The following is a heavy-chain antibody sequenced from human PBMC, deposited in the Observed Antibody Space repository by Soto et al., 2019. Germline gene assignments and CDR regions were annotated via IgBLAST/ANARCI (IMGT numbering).Heavy chain of an antibody. D-gene: IGHD3-10*01. CDR2: IIPILGIA. J-gene: IGHJ5*02. CDR3: ARSRGITMVRGVIDWFDP. CDR1: GGTFSSYT. Sequence: QVQLVQSGAEVKKPGSSVKVSCKASGGTFSSYTISWVRQAPGQGLEWMGRIIPILGIANYAQKFQGRVTITADKSTSTAYMGLSSLRSEDTAVYYCARSRGITMVRGVIDWFDPWGQGTLVTVSS. V-gene: IGHV1-69*02.